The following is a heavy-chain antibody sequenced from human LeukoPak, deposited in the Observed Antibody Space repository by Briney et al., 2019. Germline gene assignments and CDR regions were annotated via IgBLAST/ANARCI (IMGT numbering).Heavy chain of an antibody. D-gene: IGHD6-13*01. V-gene: IGHV4-61*01. J-gene: IGHJ6*03. Sequence: SETLSLTCTVSGGSISGSISSYYWNWIRQPPGKGLEWIGYIYYSGSTNYNPSLKSRVTISVDTSKNQFFLKLSSVTAADTAVYYCARVKQGYYYYMDVWGKGTTVTVSS. CDR1: GGSISGSISSYY. CDR3: ARVKQGYYYYMDV. CDR2: IYYSGST.